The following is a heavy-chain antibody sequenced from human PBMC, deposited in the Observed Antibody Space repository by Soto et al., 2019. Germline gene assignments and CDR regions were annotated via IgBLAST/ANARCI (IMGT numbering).Heavy chain of an antibody. J-gene: IGHJ4*02. CDR3: ARGRVNEWELPYFDY. D-gene: IGHD1-26*01. CDR1: GGSFSGYY. CDR2: INHSGST. Sequence: QVQLQQWGAGLLKPSETLSLTCAVYGGSFSGYYWSWIRQPPGKGLEWIGEINHSGSTNYNPSLKSRVTISVDTSKNQFSLKLSSVTAADTAVYYCARGRVNEWELPYFDYWGQGTLVTGSS. V-gene: IGHV4-34*01.